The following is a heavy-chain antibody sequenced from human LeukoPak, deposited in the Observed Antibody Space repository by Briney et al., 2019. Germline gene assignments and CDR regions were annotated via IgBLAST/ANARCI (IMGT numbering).Heavy chain of an antibody. CDR3: ARGRGELLDG. J-gene: IGHJ4*02. CDR1: GYTFTSYD. D-gene: IGHD1-26*01. CDR2: MNSTSGNT. Sequence: ASVKVSCKASGYTFTSYDINWVRQATGQGLGWMGWMNSTSGNTGYAEKFQGRVTMTRNTSISTADMELSRLRSDDTAVYYCARGRGELLDGWGQGTLVTVSS. V-gene: IGHV1-8*01.